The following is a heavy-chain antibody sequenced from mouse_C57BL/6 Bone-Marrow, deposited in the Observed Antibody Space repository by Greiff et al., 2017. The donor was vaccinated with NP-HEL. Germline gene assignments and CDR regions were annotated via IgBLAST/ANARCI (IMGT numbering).Heavy chain of an antibody. CDR2: IDPSDSDT. CDR1: GYTFTSYW. CDR3: ARFGGFAY. Sequence: QVQLQQSGAELVRPGSSVKLSCKASGYTFTSYWMHWVKQRPIQGLEWIGNIDPSDSDTHYNQKFKDKATLTVDKSSSTAYMQLSSLTSEDSAVYYCARFGGFAYWGQGTLVTVSA. J-gene: IGHJ3*01. D-gene: IGHD1-1*02. V-gene: IGHV1-52*01.